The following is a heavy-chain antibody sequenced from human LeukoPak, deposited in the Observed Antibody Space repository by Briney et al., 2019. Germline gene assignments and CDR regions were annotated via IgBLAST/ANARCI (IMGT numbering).Heavy chain of an antibody. Sequence: SETLSLTCAVYGGSFSGYYWSWIRQPPGRGLEWIGEINHSGSTNYNPSLTSRVTISVGTSKNQFSLKLSSVTAADTAVYYCARGYGSGSYYGYWGQGTLVTVSS. V-gene: IGHV4-34*01. CDR1: GGSFSGYY. J-gene: IGHJ4*02. D-gene: IGHD3-10*01. CDR2: INHSGST. CDR3: ARGYGSGSYYGY.